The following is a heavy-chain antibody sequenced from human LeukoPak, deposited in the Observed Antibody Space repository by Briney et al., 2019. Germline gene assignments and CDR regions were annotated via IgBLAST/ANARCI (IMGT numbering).Heavy chain of an antibody. V-gene: IGHV4-4*07. CDR2: IYTSGST. D-gene: IGHD1-26*01. J-gene: IGHJ6*03. CDR3: ARDGSYYAYYYYYYMDV. CDR1: GGSISSYY. Sequence: SETLSLTCTVSGGSISSYYWSWIRQPAGKGLEWIGRIYTSGSTNYNPSLKSRVTMSVDTSKNQFSLKLNSVTAADTAVYYCARDGSYYAYYYYYYMDVWGKGTTVTVSS.